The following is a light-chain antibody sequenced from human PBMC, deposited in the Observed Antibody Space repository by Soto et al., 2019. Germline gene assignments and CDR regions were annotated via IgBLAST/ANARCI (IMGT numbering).Light chain of an antibody. V-gene: IGKV4-1*01. CDR2: WAS. CDR3: QQYYRPWT. Sequence: DIVMTQSPDSLAVSLGERATINCKSSQSVLYSSNNKNYLAWYQQKPGQPPKLLIYWASTRESGVPDRVSGSGSGADCTLTISRLQAEDVAVYYCQQYYRPWTFGQGTKVEIK. CDR1: QSVLYSSNNKNY. J-gene: IGKJ1*01.